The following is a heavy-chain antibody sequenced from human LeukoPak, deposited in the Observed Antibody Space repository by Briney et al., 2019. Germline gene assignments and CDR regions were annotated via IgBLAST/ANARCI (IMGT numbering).Heavy chain of an antibody. CDR2: INPSGGST. V-gene: IGHV1-46*01. D-gene: IGHD2-21*02. CDR3: ARDPPSYCGGDCYSSDY. Sequence: ASVKVSCKASGYTFTSYYMHWVRQAPGQGLEWMGVINPSGGSTSYAQKFQGRVTMTRDTSTSTVYMELSSLRSEDTAVYYCARDPPSYCGGDCYSSDYWGQGTLVTVSS. CDR1: GYTFTSYY. J-gene: IGHJ4*02.